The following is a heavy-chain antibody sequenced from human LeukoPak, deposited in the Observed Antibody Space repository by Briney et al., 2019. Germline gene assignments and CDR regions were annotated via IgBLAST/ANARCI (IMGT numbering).Heavy chain of an antibody. CDR1: GFTFSSYA. D-gene: IGHD2-2*01. J-gene: IGHJ6*03. CDR2: ISGSGGST. CDR3: AKWHCSSTSCSAFSHYYFYYYMDV. V-gene: IGHV3-23*01. Sequence: QAGGSLRLSCAASGFTFSSYAMSWVRQAPGKGLEWVSAISGSGGSTYYADSVKGRFTISRDNSKNTLYLQMNSLRAEDTAVYYCAKWHCSSTSCSAFSHYYFYYYMDVWGKGTTVTVSS.